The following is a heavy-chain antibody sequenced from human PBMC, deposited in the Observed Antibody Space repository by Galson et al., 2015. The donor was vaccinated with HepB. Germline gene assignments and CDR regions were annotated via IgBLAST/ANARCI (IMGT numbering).Heavy chain of an antibody. CDR2: IYHSGST. J-gene: IGHJ5*02. CDR1: GGSISSYY. CDR3: ARELGS. Sequence: ETLSLTCTVSGGSISSYYWSWIRQPPGKGLEWIGYIYHSGSTYYNPSLKSRVTISVDRSKNQFSLKLSSVTAADTAVYYCARELGSWSQGTLVTVSS. V-gene: IGHV4-59*12.